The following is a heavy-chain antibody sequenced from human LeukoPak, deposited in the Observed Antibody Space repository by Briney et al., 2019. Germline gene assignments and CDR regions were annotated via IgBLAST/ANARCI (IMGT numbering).Heavy chain of an antibody. D-gene: IGHD6-13*01. CDR3: ARGGGQQLNYYYYGMDV. Sequence: ASVKVSCKASGYTFTSYGISWVRQAPGQGLEWMGWISAYNSNTNYAQKLQGRVTMTTDTSTSTAYMELRSLRSDDTAVDYCARGGGQQLNYYYYGMDVWGQATTVTVSS. J-gene: IGHJ6*02. CDR2: ISAYNSNT. V-gene: IGHV1-18*01. CDR1: GYTFTSYG.